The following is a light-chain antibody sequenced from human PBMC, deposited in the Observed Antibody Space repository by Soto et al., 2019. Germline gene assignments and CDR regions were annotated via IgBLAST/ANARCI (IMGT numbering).Light chain of an antibody. CDR1: QSVRERY. Sequence: ELVLTQSPGTLSMSPGEGATLFCRASQSVRERYLAWYQRKPGQAPRLLIYAASSRATGTPDRFSGSGSGTDFTLTISRLEPEDFAVYYCQQYNNWPWTFGQGTKVEIK. V-gene: IGKV3-20*01. CDR3: QQYNNWPWT. CDR2: AAS. J-gene: IGKJ1*01.